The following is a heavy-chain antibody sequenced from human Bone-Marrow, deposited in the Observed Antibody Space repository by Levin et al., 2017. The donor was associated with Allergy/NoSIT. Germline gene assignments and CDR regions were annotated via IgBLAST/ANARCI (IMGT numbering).Heavy chain of an antibody. CDR1: GFSFSTSW. CDR3: ATGRRFDY. J-gene: IGHJ4*02. CDR2: INQDGTEK. D-gene: IGHD1-14*01. Sequence: GESLKISCAVSGFSFSTSWMSWVRQAPGMGLEWVATINQDGTEKYYVDSVRGRFTISRDNAKNSLYVQMNSLRIEDTAIYYCATGRRFDYWGQGTLVTVSS. V-gene: IGHV3-7*01.